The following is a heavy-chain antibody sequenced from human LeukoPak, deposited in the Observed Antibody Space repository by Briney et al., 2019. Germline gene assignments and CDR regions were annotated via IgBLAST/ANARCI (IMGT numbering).Heavy chain of an antibody. CDR2: ISYDESNK. D-gene: IGHD5-18*01. J-gene: IGHJ4*02. Sequence: PGGSLRLSCAASGFTFSSYGMHWVRQAPGKGLEWVAVISYDESNKYYADSVKGRFTISRDNSKNTLYLQMNSLRAEDTAVYYCAKDFGSYGFDYWGQGTLVTVSS. V-gene: IGHV3-30*18. CDR1: GFTFSSYG. CDR3: AKDFGSYGFDY.